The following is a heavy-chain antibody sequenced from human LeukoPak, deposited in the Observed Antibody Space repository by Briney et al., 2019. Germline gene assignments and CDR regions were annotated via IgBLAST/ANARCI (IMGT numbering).Heavy chain of an antibody. CDR1: GFTFSSYG. Sequence: PGGSLRLSCAASGFTFSSYGMHWVRQASGKGLEWVAVIWYDGSNKYYADSVKGRFTTSRDNSKNTLYLQMNSLRAEDTAVYYCARDRRGSPPRYYFDYWGQGTLVTVSS. D-gene: IGHD3-16*01. J-gene: IGHJ4*02. CDR3: ARDRRGSPPRYYFDY. V-gene: IGHV3-33*01. CDR2: IWYDGSNK.